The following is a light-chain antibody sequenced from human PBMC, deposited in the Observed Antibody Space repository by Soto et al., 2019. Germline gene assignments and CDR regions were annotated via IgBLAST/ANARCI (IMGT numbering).Light chain of an antibody. CDR2: DAT. CDR1: QSISSW. V-gene: IGKV1-5*01. CDR3: QQYNNYYT. Sequence: DIPMTQSPSTLSASVGDRVTITCRASQSISSWLAWYQQKPGKAPKLLIYDATSLESGVPSRFSGSGSGTEFTLTSSSLQPDDFATYYCQQYNNYYTFGQGTKLEIK. J-gene: IGKJ2*01.